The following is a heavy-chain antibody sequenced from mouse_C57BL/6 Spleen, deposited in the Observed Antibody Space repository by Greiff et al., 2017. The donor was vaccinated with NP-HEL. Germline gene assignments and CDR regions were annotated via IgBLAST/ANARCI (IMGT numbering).Heavy chain of an antibody. Sequence: VQLQQSGPELVKPGASVKISCKASGYAFSSSWMNWVKQRPGKGLEWIGRIYPGDGDTNYNGKFKGKATLTADKSSSTAYMQLSSLTSEDSAVYFCARSVYYGSSYRYFDVWGTGTTVTVSS. CDR3: ARSVYYGSSYRYFDV. V-gene: IGHV1-82*01. CDR1: GYAFSSSW. CDR2: IYPGDGDT. J-gene: IGHJ1*03. D-gene: IGHD1-1*01.